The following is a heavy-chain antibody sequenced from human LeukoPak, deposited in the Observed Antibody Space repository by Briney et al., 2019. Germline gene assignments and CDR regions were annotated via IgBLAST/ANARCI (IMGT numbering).Heavy chain of an antibody. D-gene: IGHD2-21*02. V-gene: IGHV1-18*01. CDR3: ARERLAYCGGDCYSGFDY. Sequence: ASVKVSCKASGYTFTSYGISWVRQAPGQGLEWMGWISAYNGNTNYAQKLQGRVTMTTDTSTSTAYMELRSLRSDDTAVYYCARERLAYCGGDCYSGFDYWGQGTLVTVSP. CDR2: ISAYNGNT. CDR1: GYTFTSYG. J-gene: IGHJ4*02.